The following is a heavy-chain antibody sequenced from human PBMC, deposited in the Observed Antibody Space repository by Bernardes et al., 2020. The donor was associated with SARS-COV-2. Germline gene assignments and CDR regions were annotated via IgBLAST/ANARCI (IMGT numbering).Heavy chain of an antibody. J-gene: IGHJ4*02. D-gene: IGHD3-22*01. CDR3: ARGTHDSSSSFFDY. CDR1: GSTFSRFA. Sequence: GGSLRLSCAGLGSTFSRFAMHWVLQAPGKGLVWEALISYEGRTEYNADSVKGRFTISRDNSKSTIFLQMSSLTTEDTAVYYCARGTHDSSSSFFDYWGQGTLVTVSS. CDR2: ISYEGRTE. V-gene: IGHV3-30*04.